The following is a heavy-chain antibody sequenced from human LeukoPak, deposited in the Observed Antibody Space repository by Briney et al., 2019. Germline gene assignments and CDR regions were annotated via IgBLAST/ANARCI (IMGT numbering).Heavy chain of an antibody. CDR3: ARAYNWNDFNYFDY. V-gene: IGHV4-4*07. Sequence: SETLSLTCTVSGGSISSYYWSWIRQPAGKGLEWIGRIYTSGSTNYNPSLKSRVTISVDTSKNQFSLKLSSVTAADTAVYYCARAYNWNDFNYFDYWGQGTLVTVSS. CDR1: GGSISSYY. CDR2: IYTSGST. D-gene: IGHD1-20*01. J-gene: IGHJ4*02.